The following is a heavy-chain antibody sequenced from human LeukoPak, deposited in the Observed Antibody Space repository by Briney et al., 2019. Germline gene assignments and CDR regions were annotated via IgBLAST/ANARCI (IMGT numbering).Heavy chain of an antibody. Sequence: GESLKISCNVSGYTFLNYWIGWVRQMPGKGLEWVGLIYPDGSGTTYSPSFQGQVTISVDNSINTAYLQWSGLKASDTAMYYCTRHGLYWYGSGSYYKPPDYWGQGTLVTVSS. D-gene: IGHD3-10*01. J-gene: IGHJ4*02. CDR1: GYTFLNYW. CDR3: TRHGLYWYGSGSYYKPPDY. CDR2: IYPDGSGT. V-gene: IGHV5-51*01.